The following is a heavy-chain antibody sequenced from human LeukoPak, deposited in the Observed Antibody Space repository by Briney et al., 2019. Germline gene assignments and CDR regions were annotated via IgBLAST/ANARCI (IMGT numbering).Heavy chain of an antibody. V-gene: IGHV1-18*01. Sequence: ASVKVSCKASGYTFTSYGISWVRQAPGQGLEWMGWISAYNGNTNYAQKLQGRVTMTTDTSTSTAYMELRSLRSDDTAVYYCARAVDILTGFGAFDIWGQGTMVTVSS. CDR1: GYTFTSYG. D-gene: IGHD3-9*01. J-gene: IGHJ3*02. CDR3: ARAVDILTGFGAFDI. CDR2: ISAYNGNT.